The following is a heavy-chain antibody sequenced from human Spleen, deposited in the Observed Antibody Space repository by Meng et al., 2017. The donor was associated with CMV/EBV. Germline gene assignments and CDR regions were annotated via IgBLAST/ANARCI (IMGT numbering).Heavy chain of an antibody. D-gene: IGHD2-2*01. CDR3: ARGRYSHRTSCQTNSPQDY. J-gene: IGHJ4*02. CDR1: SPGSY. CDR2: LNPNSGNT. V-gene: IGHV1-2*02. Sequence: SPGSYRHWLLQPPARGLVGLIWLNPNSGNTNYAPYFQSRVTMSRDTSINPASLELSTLTAADTAVYYCARGRYSHRTSCQTNSPQDYWGQGTLVTVSS.